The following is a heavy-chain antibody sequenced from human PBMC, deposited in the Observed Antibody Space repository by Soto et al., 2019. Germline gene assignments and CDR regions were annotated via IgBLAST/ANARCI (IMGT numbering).Heavy chain of an antibody. J-gene: IGHJ6*02. CDR1: GYTFTSYG. D-gene: IGHD3-22*01. Sequence: ASVKVSCKASGYTFTSYGISWVRQAPGQGLEWMGWISAYNGNTNYAQKLQDRVTMTTDTSTSTAYMELRSLRSDDTAVYYCARDTIVVVITTLTNYYYYGMDVWGQGTTVTVYS. CDR2: ISAYNGNT. V-gene: IGHV1-18*04. CDR3: ARDTIVVVITTLTNYYYYGMDV.